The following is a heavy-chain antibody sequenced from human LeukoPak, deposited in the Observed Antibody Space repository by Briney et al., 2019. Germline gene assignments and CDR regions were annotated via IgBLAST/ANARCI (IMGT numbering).Heavy chain of an antibody. V-gene: IGHV4-30-2*01. J-gene: IGHJ4*02. CDR3: ASSLYSSSSAYFDY. D-gene: IGHD6-6*01. CDR2: IYHSGST. Sequence: SQTLSLTCAVSGGSISSGGYSWSWIRQPPGKGLEWIGYIYHSGSTYYNPSLKSRVTISVDRSKNQFSLELSSVTAADTAVYYCASSLYSSSSAYFDYWGQGTLVTVSS. CDR1: GGSISSGGYS.